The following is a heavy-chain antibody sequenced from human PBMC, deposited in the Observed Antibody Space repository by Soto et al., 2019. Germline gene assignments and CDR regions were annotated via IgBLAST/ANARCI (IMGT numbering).Heavy chain of an antibody. D-gene: IGHD6-19*01. CDR2: ISYDGSNK. CDR1: GFTFSSYA. Sequence: GGSLRLSCAASGFTFSSYAMHWVRQAPGKGLEWVAVISYDGSNKYYADSVKGRFTISRDNSKNTLYLQMNSLRAEATAVYYCAREGAPGIAVAAEGMDVWGQGTTVTVSS. CDR3: AREGAPGIAVAAEGMDV. J-gene: IGHJ6*02. V-gene: IGHV3-30-3*01.